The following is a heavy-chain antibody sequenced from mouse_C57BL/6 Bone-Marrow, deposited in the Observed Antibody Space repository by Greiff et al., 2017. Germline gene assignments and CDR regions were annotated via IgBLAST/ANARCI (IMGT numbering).Heavy chain of an antibody. CDR3: ARRSSSYEAMDY. Sequence: QVQLQQSGAELVMPGASVKLSCKASGYTFTSYWMHWVKQRPGQGLEWIGEIDPSDSYTNYNQKFKGKSTLTVDKSSSTAYMQLSSLTSEDSAVYYCARRSSSYEAMDYWGQGTSVTVSS. D-gene: IGHD1-1*01. CDR1: GYTFTSYW. CDR2: IDPSDSYT. J-gene: IGHJ4*01. V-gene: IGHV1-69*01.